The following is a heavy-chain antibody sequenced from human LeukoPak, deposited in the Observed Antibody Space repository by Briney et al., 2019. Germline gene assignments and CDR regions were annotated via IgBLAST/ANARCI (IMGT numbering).Heavy chain of an antibody. V-gene: IGHV3-30*18. Sequence: WGSLRLSRAAPGFTLSSYCMHWVRQGPGKGVEGVAVISFDGSNKYYADSVKGRFTISRDNSRNTLYLKMNSLRPEDTAAYYCAKGGYSSGYYFDYWGQGTLVTVSS. J-gene: IGHJ4*02. CDR3: AKGGYSSGYYFDY. D-gene: IGHD5-18*01. CDR1: GFTLSSYC. CDR2: ISFDGSNK.